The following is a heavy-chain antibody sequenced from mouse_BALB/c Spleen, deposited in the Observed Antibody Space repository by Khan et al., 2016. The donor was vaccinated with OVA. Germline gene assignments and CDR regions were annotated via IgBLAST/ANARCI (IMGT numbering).Heavy chain of an antibody. V-gene: IGHV1-20*02. Sequence: VQLKQSGPELVKPGASVKISCKASGYSFTGYFMNWVMQSHGKSLEWIGRINPHIGETFYNQKFKDKATLTVDESSTPAHMELRSLSSVDSAVYYCARKNGSDFDYWGQGTTLTVAS. CDR2: INPHIGET. CDR1: GYSFTGYF. J-gene: IGHJ2*01. D-gene: IGHD1-1*01. CDR3: ARKNGSDFDY.